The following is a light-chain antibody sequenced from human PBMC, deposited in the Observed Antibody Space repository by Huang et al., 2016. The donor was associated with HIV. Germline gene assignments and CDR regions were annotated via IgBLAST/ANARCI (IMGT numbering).Light chain of an antibody. V-gene: IGKV3-20*01. J-gene: IGKJ1*01. CDR2: GDS. CDR1: QSVSSSY. Sequence: EIVLTQSPGTLSLSPGERATLSCRASQSVSSSYLAWYQQKPGQAPRRLIYGDSSRATGIPDRFSGSGSGTDFTLTISRLEPEDFAVYYCQQYGSSPWTFGQGTKVEIK. CDR3: QQYGSSPWT.